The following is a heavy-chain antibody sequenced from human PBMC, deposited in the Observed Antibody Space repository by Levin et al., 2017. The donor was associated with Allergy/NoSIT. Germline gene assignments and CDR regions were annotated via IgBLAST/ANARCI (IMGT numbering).Heavy chain of an antibody. Sequence: SETLSLTCAVYGGSFSGYYWSWIRQPPGRGLEWIGEVTHSGSTNYNTSLKSRVTISVDTSKNQFSLKLSSVTPAATALYYCARGTMIRGVFIPQSYSYSSALDVWGQGSTVTVSS. V-gene: IGHV4-34*01. D-gene: IGHD3-10*01. CDR2: VTHSGST. J-gene: IGHJ6*02. CDR1: GGSFSGYY. CDR3: ARGTMIRGVFIPQSYSYSSALDV.